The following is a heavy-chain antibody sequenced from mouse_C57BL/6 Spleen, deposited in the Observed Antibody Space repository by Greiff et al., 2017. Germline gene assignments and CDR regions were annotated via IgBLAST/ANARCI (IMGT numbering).Heavy chain of an antibody. CDR1: GYTFTSYW. D-gene: IGHD2-2*01. CDR3: AISTMVTTYGY. J-gene: IGHJ2*01. CDR2: IYPGSGST. V-gene: IGHV1-55*01. Sequence: QVQLQQPGAELVKPGASVQMSCKASGYTFTSYWITWVKQRPGQGLEWIGDIYPGSGSTNYNEKFKSKATLTVDTSSSTAYMQLSSLTSEDSAVYYCAISTMVTTYGYWGQGATLTVSS.